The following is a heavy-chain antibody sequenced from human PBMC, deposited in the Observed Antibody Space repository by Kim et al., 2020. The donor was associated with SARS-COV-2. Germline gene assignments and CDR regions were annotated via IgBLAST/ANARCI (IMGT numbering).Heavy chain of an antibody. CDR3: ARAGIGFDP. Sequence: GSTNYNPPLKSRVTMSVDTAKNQFSLKLSSVTAADTAVYYCARAGIGFDPWGQGTLVTVSS. J-gene: IGHJ5*02. CDR2: GST. V-gene: IGHV4-4*07.